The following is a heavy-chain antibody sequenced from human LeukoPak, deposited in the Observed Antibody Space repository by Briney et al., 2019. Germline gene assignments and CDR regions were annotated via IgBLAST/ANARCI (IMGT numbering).Heavy chain of an antibody. J-gene: IGHJ5*02. V-gene: IGHV4-39*07. Sequence: SETLSLTCTVSGGSVSSSSYYWGWIRQPPGKGLEWIGSIYYSGSTYYNPSHKSRVTISVDTSKNQFSLKLSSVTAADTAVYYCARVVQQWLVLSWFDPWGQGTLVTVSS. CDR1: GGSVSSSSYY. CDR2: IYYSGST. D-gene: IGHD6-19*01. CDR3: ARVVQQWLVLSWFDP.